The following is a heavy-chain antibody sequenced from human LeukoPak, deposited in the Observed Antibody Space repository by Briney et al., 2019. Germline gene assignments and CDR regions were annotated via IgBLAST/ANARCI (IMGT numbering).Heavy chain of an antibody. CDR3: ARDRGYSYGYPYYYGMDV. Sequence: ASVKVSCKASGYTFTSYYMHWVRQAPGQGLEWMGWISAYNGNTNYAQKLQGRVTMTTDTSTSTAYMELRSLRSDDTAVYYCARDRGYSYGYPYYYGMDVWGQGTTVTVSS. J-gene: IGHJ6*02. CDR2: ISAYNGNT. V-gene: IGHV1-18*04. D-gene: IGHD5-18*01. CDR1: GYTFTSYY.